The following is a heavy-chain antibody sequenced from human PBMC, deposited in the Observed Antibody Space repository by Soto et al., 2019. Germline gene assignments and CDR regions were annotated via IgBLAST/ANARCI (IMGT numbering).Heavy chain of an antibody. CDR1: GFTFSSYE. D-gene: IGHD3-22*01. CDR3: ARPYYYDSSGFSSYYYGMDV. Sequence: PGGSLRLSCAASGFTFSSYEMNWVRQAPGKGLEWVSYISSSGSTIYYADSVKGRFTISRDNAKNSLYLQMNSLRAEDTAVYYCARPYYYDSSGFSSYYYGMDVWGQGTTVTVS. CDR2: ISSSGSTI. J-gene: IGHJ6*02. V-gene: IGHV3-48*03.